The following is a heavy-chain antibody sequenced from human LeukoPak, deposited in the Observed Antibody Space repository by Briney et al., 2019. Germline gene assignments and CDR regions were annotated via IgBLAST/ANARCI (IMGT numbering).Heavy chain of an antibody. CDR1: GLTFSSNA. CDR3: AKDQIRERYYYGSGRRAPFDY. D-gene: IGHD3-10*01. CDR2: ISGSGGRT. J-gene: IGHJ4*02. Sequence: GGCLRPSCAADGLTFSSNAMGWVRHAPGKGLGWVSAISGSGGRTYYADFVKGWLTISRDHSTHPPYLQINSLRAEDTAVYYCAKDQIRERYYYGSGRRAPFDYWGQGTLVTVSS. V-gene: IGHV3-23*01.